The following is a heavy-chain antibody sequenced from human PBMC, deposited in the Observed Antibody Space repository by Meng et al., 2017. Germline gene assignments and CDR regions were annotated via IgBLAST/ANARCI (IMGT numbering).Heavy chain of an antibody. CDR1: GGSFSGYY. V-gene: IGHV4-34*01. CDR2: INHSGST. Sequence: QVQPQQGGAGLLKPSETLSLTCAGYGGSFSGYYWSWIRQPPGKGLEWIGEINHSGSTNYNPSLKSRVTISVDTSKNQFSLKLSSVTAADTAVYYCARGGGYSYGFGSIDYWGQGTLVTVSS. D-gene: IGHD5-18*01. CDR3: ARGGGYSYGFGSIDY. J-gene: IGHJ4*02.